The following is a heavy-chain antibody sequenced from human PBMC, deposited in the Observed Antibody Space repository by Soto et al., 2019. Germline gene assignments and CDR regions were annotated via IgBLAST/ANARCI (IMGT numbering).Heavy chain of an antibody. Sequence: GGSLRLSCAASGFTFSSYGMHWVRQAPGKGLEWVAVISYDGSNKYYADSVKGRFTISRDNSKNTLYLQMNSLRAEDTAVYYCAKGGYSYGVEVDYWGQGTLVTVSS. D-gene: IGHD5-18*01. CDR3: AKGGYSYGVEVDY. CDR1: GFTFSSYG. V-gene: IGHV3-30*18. CDR2: ISYDGSNK. J-gene: IGHJ4*02.